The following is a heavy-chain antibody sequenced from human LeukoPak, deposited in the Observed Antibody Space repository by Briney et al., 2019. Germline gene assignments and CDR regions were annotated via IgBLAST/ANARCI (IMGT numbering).Heavy chain of an antibody. D-gene: IGHD5-24*01. Sequence: SETLSLTCRVAGGSISSGAYYCSWIRQHPGKGLEWIGYIYYSGTTYYNPSLKSRVTISLDTSKNQFSLNLSSVTAAATAVYYDATGGQRGHYFDFGAQGTLVTVSS. V-gene: IGHV4-31*03. J-gene: IGHJ4*02. CDR1: GGSISSGAYY. CDR3: ATGGQRGHYFDF. CDR2: IYYSGTT.